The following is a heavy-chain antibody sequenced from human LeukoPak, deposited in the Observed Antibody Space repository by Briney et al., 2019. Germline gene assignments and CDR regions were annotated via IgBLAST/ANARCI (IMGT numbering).Heavy chain of an antibody. CDR2: INPNSGGT. CDR1: GYTFTGYY. D-gene: IGHD1-26*01. CDR3: ASNLVGAYEYFQH. Sequence: ASVKVSCKASGYTFTGYYMHWVRQAPGQGLEWMGWINPNSGGTNYAQKFQGRVTMTRDTPISTAYMELSRLRSDDTAVYYCASNLVGAYEYFQHWGQGTLVTVSS. V-gene: IGHV1-2*02. J-gene: IGHJ1*01.